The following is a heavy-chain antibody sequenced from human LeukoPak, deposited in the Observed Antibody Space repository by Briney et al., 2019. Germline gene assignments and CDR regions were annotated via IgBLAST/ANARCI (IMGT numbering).Heavy chain of an antibody. D-gene: IGHD5-24*01. CDR3: ARAPPPEIDMDV. Sequence: ASVKVSCKASGYTFTSHYMHWVRQAPGQGLEWMGIINPSGGSTSYAQKFQGRVTMTRDTSTSTVYMELSSLRSEDTAVYYCARAPPPEIDMDVWGKGTTVTVSS. CDR1: GYTFTSHY. V-gene: IGHV1-46*01. J-gene: IGHJ6*03. CDR2: INPSGGST.